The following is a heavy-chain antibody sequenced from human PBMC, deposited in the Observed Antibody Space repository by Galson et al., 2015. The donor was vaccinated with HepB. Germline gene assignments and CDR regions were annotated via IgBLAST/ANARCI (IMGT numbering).Heavy chain of an antibody. CDR3: ARGRNYYGSGNHDY. V-gene: IGHV7-4-1*02. J-gene: IGHJ4*02. Sequence: SVKVSCKASAYTFTSYSINWVRQAPGQGLEWMGWINTNTGTPTYAQGFTGRFVFSLDTSVSTAYLQISGLKAEDTAVYYCARGRNYYGSGNHDYWGQGTLVTVSS. D-gene: IGHD3-10*01. CDR1: AYTFTSYS. CDR2: INTNTGTP.